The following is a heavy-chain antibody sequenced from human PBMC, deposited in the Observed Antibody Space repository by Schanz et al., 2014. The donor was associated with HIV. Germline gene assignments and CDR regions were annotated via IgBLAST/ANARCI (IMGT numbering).Heavy chain of an antibody. CDR3: AIPSSGWSTFDY. CDR2: VNPKSGNT. J-gene: IGHJ4*02. CDR1: GYSFTSYD. D-gene: IGHD6-19*01. V-gene: IGHV1-8*02. Sequence: QVQLVQSGAEVQKPGASVKVSCKASGYSFTSYDINWVRQATGQGLEWMGWVNPKSGNTGYAQKFQGRVTMTRNTSISTAYMELRSLRSDDTALYYCAIPSSGWSTFDYWGQGTLVTVSS.